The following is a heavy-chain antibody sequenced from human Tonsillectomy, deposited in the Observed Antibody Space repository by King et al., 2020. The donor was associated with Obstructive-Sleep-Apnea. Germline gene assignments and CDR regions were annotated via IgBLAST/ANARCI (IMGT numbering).Heavy chain of an antibody. CDR3: ARGYVRQQLVLNY. D-gene: IGHD6-13*01. Sequence: QLVQSGAEVKKPGASVKVSCKASGYTFTNYDINWARQATGQGLEWMGWMNPNSGNRGYAQKFQGRVTMTRNTSINTAYMELSSLRSEDTAVYYCARGYVRQQLVLNYWGQGTLVTVSS. J-gene: IGHJ4*02. V-gene: IGHV1-8*01. CDR1: GYTFTNYD. CDR2: MNPNSGNR.